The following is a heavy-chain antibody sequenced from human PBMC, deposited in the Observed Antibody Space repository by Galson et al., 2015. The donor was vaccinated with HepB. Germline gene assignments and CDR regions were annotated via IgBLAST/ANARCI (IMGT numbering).Heavy chain of an antibody. J-gene: IGHJ6*02. CDR2: TDQDGTQK. CDR1: GFTFNRYW. CDR3: ARQWSSSSFDV. V-gene: IGHV3-7*03. D-gene: IGHD6-6*01. Sequence: SLRLSCAASGFTFNRYWMSWVRQAPGKGLEWVANTDQDGTQKFYVDSVRGRFTISRDYMKKSLYLDMNSLRADDTAIYYCARQWSSSSFDVWGQGTTVTVS.